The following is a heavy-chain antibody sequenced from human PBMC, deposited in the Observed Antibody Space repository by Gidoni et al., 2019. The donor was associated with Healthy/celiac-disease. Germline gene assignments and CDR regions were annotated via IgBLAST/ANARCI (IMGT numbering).Heavy chain of an antibody. V-gene: IGHV3-21*01. Sequence: EVQLVESGGGLVKPGGSLRLSCAASGFTFSSYSMNWVRQAPGKGLGWVSSISSSSSYIYYADSVKGRFTISRDNAKNSLYLQMNSLRAEDTAVYYCAREVFGRYYYYGMDVWGQGTTVTVSS. J-gene: IGHJ6*02. CDR2: ISSSSSYI. CDR3: AREVFGRYYYYGMDV. CDR1: GFTFSSYS. D-gene: IGHD3-10*01.